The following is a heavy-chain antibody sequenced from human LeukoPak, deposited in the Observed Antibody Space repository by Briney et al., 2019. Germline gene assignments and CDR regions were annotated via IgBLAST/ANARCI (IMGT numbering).Heavy chain of an antibody. V-gene: IGHV4-39*07. J-gene: IGHJ4*02. CDR1: GGSISSSSYY. Sequence: SETLSLTCTVSGGSISSSSYYWGWIRQPPGKGLEWIGSIYYSGSTYYNPSLKSRVTMSIDKSKNQFSLKLSSVTAADTAVYYCARVQAVAAKGEDYWGQGTLVTVSS. CDR2: IYYSGST. CDR3: ARVQAVAAKGEDY. D-gene: IGHD6-19*01.